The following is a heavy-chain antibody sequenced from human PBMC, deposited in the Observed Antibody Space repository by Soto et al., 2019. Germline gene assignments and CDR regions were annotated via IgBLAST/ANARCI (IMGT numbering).Heavy chain of an antibody. D-gene: IGHD4-4*01. CDR1: GGSVSSGSYY. V-gene: IGHV4-61*01. Sequence: PSETLSLTCTVSGGSVSSGSYYWSWIRQPPGNGLEWIGYIYYSGSTNYNPSLKSRVTISVDTSKNQFSLKLSSVTAADTSVYYGGRAHYGNKDRTTGSAPGGRGTLVPVSS. CDR2: IYYSGST. J-gene: IGHJ5*02. CDR3: GRAHYGNKDRTTGSAP.